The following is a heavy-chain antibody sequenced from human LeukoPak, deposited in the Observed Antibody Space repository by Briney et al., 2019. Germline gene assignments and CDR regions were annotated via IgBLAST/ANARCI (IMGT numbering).Heavy chain of an antibody. CDR1: GGSFSGYY. CDR3: ARYRVRSRFDY. Sequence: SETLSLTCAVYGGSFSGYYWSWIRQPPGKGLEWIGEINHSGSTNYNPSLKSRVTISVDTSKNQFSLKLSSVTAADTAVYYRARYRVRSRFDYWGQGTLVTVSS. CDR2: INHSGST. D-gene: IGHD3-10*01. V-gene: IGHV4-34*01. J-gene: IGHJ4*02.